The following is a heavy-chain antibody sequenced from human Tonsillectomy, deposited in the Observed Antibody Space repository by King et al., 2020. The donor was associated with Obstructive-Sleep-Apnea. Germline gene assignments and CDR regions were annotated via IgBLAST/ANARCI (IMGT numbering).Heavy chain of an antibody. CDR3: AKDQDYVWGSYRSSFDY. Sequence: DVQLVESGGGLVQPGGSLRLSCAASGFTFSSYAMSWVRQAPGKGLEWVSGISGGGDSTDYADSVKGRFTISRDNSQNTLYLQMNSLRVDDTAVYYCAKDQDYVWGSYRSSFDYWVQGTLVTVSS. CDR1: GFTFSSYA. CDR2: ISGGGDST. V-gene: IGHV3-23*04. J-gene: IGHJ4*02. D-gene: IGHD3-16*02.